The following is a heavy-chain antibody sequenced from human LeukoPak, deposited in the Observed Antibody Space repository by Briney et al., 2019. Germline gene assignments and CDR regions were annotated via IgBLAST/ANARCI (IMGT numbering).Heavy chain of an antibody. CDR2: IRYDGTNK. Sequence: GGSLRLSCVASGFTFSSYGMHWVRQAPGKGLEWVTFIRYDGTNKYYADSVKGRFTISRDNAKNTLYLQMNSLRAEDTAVYYCAREHYDSSGYYHYYFDYWGQGTLVTVSS. CDR1: GFTFSSYG. CDR3: AREHYDSSGYYHYYFDY. D-gene: IGHD3-22*01. V-gene: IGHV3-30*02. J-gene: IGHJ4*02.